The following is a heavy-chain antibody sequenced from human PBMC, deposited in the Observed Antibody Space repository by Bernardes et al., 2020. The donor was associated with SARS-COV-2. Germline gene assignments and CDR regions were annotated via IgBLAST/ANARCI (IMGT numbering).Heavy chain of an antibody. CDR2: IYYSGST. D-gene: IGHD6-13*01. CDR3: ARRRQQVDY. CDR1: GGSISSSSYY. V-gene: IGHV4-39*01. J-gene: IGHJ4*02. Sequence: SEPLSLTCTVSGGSISSSSYYWGWIRQPPGNGLEWIGSIYYSGSTYYNPSLKSRVTISVDTSKNQFSLKLSSVTAADTAVYYCARRRQQVDYWGQGTLVTVSS.